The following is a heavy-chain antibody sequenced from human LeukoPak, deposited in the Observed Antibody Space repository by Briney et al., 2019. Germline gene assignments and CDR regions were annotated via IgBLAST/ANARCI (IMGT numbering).Heavy chain of an antibody. J-gene: IGHJ6*02. CDR2: IRSKAYGGTT. D-gene: IGHD3-10*01. V-gene: IGHV3-49*03. Sequence: PGGSLRLSCTASGFTFGDYAMSWFRHAPGRGLEWVGFIRSKAYGGTTEYAASVKGRFTISRDDSKSIAYLQMNSLKTEDTAVYYCTRAGELLWFGELAGGDPYGMDVWGQGTTVTVSS. CDR3: TRAGELLWFGELAGGDPYGMDV. CDR1: GFTFGDYA.